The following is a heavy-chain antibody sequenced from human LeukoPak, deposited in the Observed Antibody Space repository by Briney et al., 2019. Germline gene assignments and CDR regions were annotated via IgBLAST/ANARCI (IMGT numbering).Heavy chain of an antibody. CDR3: ARASITVGATQAEDAFDI. Sequence: GGSLRLSCAASGFTFSSYDMHWVRQATGKGLEWVSAIGTAGDTYYPGSVKGRFTISRENAKNSLYLQMNSLRAGDTAVYYCARASITVGATQAEDAFDIWGQGTIVTVSS. J-gene: IGHJ3*02. V-gene: IGHV3-13*01. CDR1: GFTFSSYD. CDR2: IGTAGDT. D-gene: IGHD1-26*01.